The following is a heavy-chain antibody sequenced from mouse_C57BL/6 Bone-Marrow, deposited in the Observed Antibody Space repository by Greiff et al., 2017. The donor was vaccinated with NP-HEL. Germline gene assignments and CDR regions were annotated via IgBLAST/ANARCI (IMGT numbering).Heavy chain of an antibody. J-gene: IGHJ1*03. V-gene: IGHV1-59*01. CDR1: GYTFTSYW. CDR2: IDPSDSYT. Sequence: QVQLQQPGAELVRPGTSVKLSCKASGYTFTSYWMHWVKQRPGQGLEWIGAIDPSDSYTNYNQKFKGKATLTVDTSSSTAYMQLSSLTSEDSAVYYCARQGGPGVWGTGTTVTVSS. CDR3: ARQGGPGV.